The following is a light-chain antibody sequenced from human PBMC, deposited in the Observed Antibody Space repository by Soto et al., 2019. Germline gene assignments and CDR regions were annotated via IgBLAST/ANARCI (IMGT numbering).Light chain of an antibody. CDR1: SSDVGGYNY. Sequence: QSALTQPPSASGSPGHSVTISCTGTSSDVGGYNYVSWYQQHPGKAPQLMIYEVSRRPSGVPDRFSGSKSGNTASLTVSGLPAEDEADYYCSSYAGSNNLLFGGGTKVTVL. CDR3: SSYAGSNNLL. V-gene: IGLV2-8*01. CDR2: EVS. J-gene: IGLJ2*01.